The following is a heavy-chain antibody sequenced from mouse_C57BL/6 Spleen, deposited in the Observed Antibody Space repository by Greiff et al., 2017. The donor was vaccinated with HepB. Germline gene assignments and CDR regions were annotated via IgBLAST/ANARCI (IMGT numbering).Heavy chain of an antibody. D-gene: IGHD1-1*01. V-gene: IGHV1-15*01. CDR2: IDPETGGT. Sequence: QVQLQQSGAELVRPGASVTLSCKASGYTFTDYEMHWVKQTPVHGLEWIGAIDPETGGTAYNQKFKGKAILTADKSSSTAYMELRSLTSEDSAVYYCTSRSALITTVVAGSGFAYWGQGTLVTVSA. CDR3: TSRSALITTVVAGSGFAY. CDR1: GYTFTDYE. J-gene: IGHJ3*01.